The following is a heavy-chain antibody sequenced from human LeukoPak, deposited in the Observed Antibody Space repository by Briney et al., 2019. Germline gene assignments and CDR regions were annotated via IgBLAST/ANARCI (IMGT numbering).Heavy chain of an antibody. D-gene: IGHD5-12*01. CDR3: ATPLYSGYDFGY. Sequence: PSETLSLTCTVSGASISSSDRYWGWIRQPPGKGLEWIGSIYYSGITYHNPSLKSRVTISVDTSNNQFSLKLSSVTAADTAVYYCATPLYSGYDFGYWGQGTLVTVSS. CDR2: IYYSGIT. CDR1: GASISSSDRY. V-gene: IGHV4-39*07. J-gene: IGHJ4*02.